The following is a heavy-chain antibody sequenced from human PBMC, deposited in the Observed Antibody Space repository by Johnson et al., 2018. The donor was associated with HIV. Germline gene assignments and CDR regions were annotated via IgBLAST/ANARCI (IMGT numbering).Heavy chain of an antibody. CDR3: TTDLAAVGSGAFDI. CDR2: ISGSGGST. J-gene: IGHJ3*02. D-gene: IGHD6-13*01. Sequence: VQLVESGGGLVKPGGSLRLSCAASGFTFSSYGMHWVRQAPGKGLEWVSAISGSGGSTYYADSVKGRFTIARDNSKNTLYLQMNSLKHEDTAVYYCTTDLAAVGSGAFDIWGQGTMVTVSS. CDR1: GFTFSSYG. V-gene: IGHV3-23*04.